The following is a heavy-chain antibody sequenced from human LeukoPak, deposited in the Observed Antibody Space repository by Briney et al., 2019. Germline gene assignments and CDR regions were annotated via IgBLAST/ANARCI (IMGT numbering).Heavy chain of an antibody. CDR3: TRQCEDYYDSSGYCFY. Sequence: PGGSLRLSCAASGFTFSGSAMHWVRQASGKGLEWVGRIRSKANSYATAYAASVKGRFTISRDDSKNTAYLQMNSLKTEDTAVYYCTRQCEDYYDSSGYCFYWGQGTLVTVSS. D-gene: IGHD3-22*01. CDR1: GFTFSGSA. V-gene: IGHV3-73*01. CDR2: IRSKANSYAT. J-gene: IGHJ4*02.